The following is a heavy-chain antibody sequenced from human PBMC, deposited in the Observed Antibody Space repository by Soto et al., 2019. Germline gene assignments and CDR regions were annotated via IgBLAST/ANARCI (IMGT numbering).Heavy chain of an antibody. J-gene: IGHJ6*02. CDR1: GFTVSRNY. V-gene: IGHV3-53*01. CDR2: IYSGGST. Sequence: GGSLRLSCAASGFTVSRNYMSWVRQAPGKGLEWVSVIYSGGSTYYADSVKGRFTISRDNSKNTLYLQMNSLRAEDTAVYYCARDRVEMATIGPYYYGMDVWGQGTTVTV. D-gene: IGHD5-12*01. CDR3: ARDRVEMATIGPYYYGMDV.